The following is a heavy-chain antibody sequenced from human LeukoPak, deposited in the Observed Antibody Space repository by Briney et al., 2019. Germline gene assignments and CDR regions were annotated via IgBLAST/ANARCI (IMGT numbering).Heavy chain of an antibody. V-gene: IGHV5-51*01. D-gene: IGHD3-3*01. Sequence: GESLKISCKGFGYSFTTYWIGWVRQMPGKGLEWMGIIYPGGSYTRYSPSFQGQVTISADQSTSTAYLHWSSLKASDTPIYYCACRKYYDKWSAPWGKGTWVTVSS. J-gene: IGHJ5*02. CDR3: ACRKYYDKWSAP. CDR2: IYPGGSYT. CDR1: GYSFTTYW.